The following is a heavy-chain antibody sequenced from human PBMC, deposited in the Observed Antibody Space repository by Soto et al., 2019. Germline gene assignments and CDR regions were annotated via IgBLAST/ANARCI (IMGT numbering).Heavy chain of an antibody. D-gene: IGHD3-10*01. CDR2: ISAYNGNT. CDR1: GYTFTSYG. CDR3: ARAGLLWFGETTTGYYGMDV. Sequence: QVQLVQSGAEVKKPGASVKVSCKASGYTFTSYGISWVRQAPGQGLEWMGWISAYNGNTNYAQKLQGRVTMTTDTSXXTXYXXLRSLRSDATAVYYCARAGLLWFGETTTGYYGMDVWGQGTTVTVSS. V-gene: IGHV1-18*01. J-gene: IGHJ6*02.